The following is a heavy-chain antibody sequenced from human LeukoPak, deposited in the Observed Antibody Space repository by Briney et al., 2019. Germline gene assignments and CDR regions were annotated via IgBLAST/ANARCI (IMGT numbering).Heavy chain of an antibody. D-gene: IGHD4-17*01. CDR1: GYTLTGYY. CDR3: ARGAVTNDYQYHYGLDV. CDR2: VNPNSGGT. Sequence: ASVKVSCKASGYTLTGYYIHWLRQAPGQGLEWMGRVNPNSGGTNYAQKFQGRVTMTRETSFNTVYMGLTRLTSDDTAVYYCARGAVTNDYQYHYGLDVWGQGTTVTVSS. V-gene: IGHV1-2*06. J-gene: IGHJ6*02.